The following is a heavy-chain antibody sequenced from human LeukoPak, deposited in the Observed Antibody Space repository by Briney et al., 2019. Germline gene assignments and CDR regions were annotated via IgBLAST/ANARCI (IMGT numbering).Heavy chain of an antibody. CDR3: ARHYRQLSGSYSSFDY. J-gene: IGHJ4*02. CDR1: GYTFTSYD. Sequence: GASVKVSCKASGYTFTSYDINWVRQATGQGLEWMGWMNPNSGNTGYAQKFQGRVTMTRNTSISTAYMELSSLRSEDTAVYYCARHYRQLSGSYSSFDYWGQGTPVTVSS. CDR2: MNPNSGNT. V-gene: IGHV1-8*01. D-gene: IGHD1-26*01.